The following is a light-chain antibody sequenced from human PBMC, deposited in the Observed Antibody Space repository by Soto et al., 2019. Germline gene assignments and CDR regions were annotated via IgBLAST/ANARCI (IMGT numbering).Light chain of an antibody. V-gene: IGLV2-11*01. CDR2: DVS. J-gene: IGLJ1*01. Sequence: QCALTQPRSVCGSPGQSVTISCTGTSSDIGNYNYVSWYQQDPGKAPKLIIYDVSKRPSGIPDRFFGSKFGNTASLTISGLQAEDEADYYCCSYAGSFIFVFGTGTKLTVL. CDR1: SSDIGNYNY. CDR3: CSYAGSFIFV.